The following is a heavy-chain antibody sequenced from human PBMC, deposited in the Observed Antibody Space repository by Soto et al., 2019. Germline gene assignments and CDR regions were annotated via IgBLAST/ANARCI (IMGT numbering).Heavy chain of an antibody. CDR2: IIPIFGTA. J-gene: IGHJ3*02. V-gene: IGHV1-69*13. CDR1: GVTFSSYA. CDR3: ARDSGVAGNDAFDI. Sequence: SVKVSCKASGVTFSSYAISWVRQAPGQGLEWMGGIIPIFGTANYAQKFQGRVTITADESTSTAYMELSSLRSEDTAVYYCARDSGVAGNDAFDIWGQGTMVTVSS. D-gene: IGHD6-19*01.